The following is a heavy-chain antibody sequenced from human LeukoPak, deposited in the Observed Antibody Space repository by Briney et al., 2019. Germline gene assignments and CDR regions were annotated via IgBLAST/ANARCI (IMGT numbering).Heavy chain of an antibody. CDR3: ARERGGGKYSSSWPFDY. V-gene: IGHV3-21*01. Sequence: GGSLRLACAASGFTFSSYSMNWVRQAPGKGLEWVSSISSSSSYIYYADSVKGRFTISRDNAKNSLYLQMNSLRAEDTAVYYCARERGGGKYSSSWPFDYWGQGTLVTVSS. CDR1: GFTFSSYS. D-gene: IGHD6-13*01. CDR2: ISSSSSYI. J-gene: IGHJ4*02.